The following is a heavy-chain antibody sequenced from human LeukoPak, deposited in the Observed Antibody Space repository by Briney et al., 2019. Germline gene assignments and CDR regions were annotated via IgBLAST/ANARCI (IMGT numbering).Heavy chain of an antibody. J-gene: IGHJ4*02. CDR1: GFTFSSYA. D-gene: IGHD3-22*01. CDR2: ISGSGGST. CDR3: TRTPMIVVVMPHFDC. Sequence: GGSLRLSCAASGFTFSSYAMSWVRQAPGKGLEWVSAISGSGGSTYYADSVKGRFTISRDNSKNTLYLQMNSLRAEDTAVYYCTRTPMIVVVMPHFDCWGQGTLVTVSS. V-gene: IGHV3-23*01.